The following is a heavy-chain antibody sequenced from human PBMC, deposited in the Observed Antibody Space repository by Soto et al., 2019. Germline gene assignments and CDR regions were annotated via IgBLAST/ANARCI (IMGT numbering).Heavy chain of an antibody. Sequence: LRLSCAASGFTFSSYGMHWVRQAPGKGLEWVAGISYDGSNKYYADSVKGRFTISRDDSKNTLYLQMNSLRDEDTAVYYCAKGRGAAIYYMDVWGKGTTVTVSS. CDR3: AKGRGAAIYYMDV. CDR1: GFTFSSYG. D-gene: IGHD2-2*02. CDR2: ISYDGSNK. J-gene: IGHJ6*03. V-gene: IGHV3-30*18.